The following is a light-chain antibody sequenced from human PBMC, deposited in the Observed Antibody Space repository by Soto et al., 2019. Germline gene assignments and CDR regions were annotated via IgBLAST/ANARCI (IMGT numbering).Light chain of an antibody. Sequence: QLVLTQPASVSGSPGQSITISCTGTSSDVGGYNYVSWYQQHPGKAPKVMIYEVSNRPSGVSNRFSGSKSGNTASLTISGLQVEDEADYYCSSFTSSGTRVFGTGTKLTVL. CDR1: SSDVGGYNY. CDR2: EVS. V-gene: IGLV2-14*01. CDR3: SSFTSSGTRV. J-gene: IGLJ1*01.